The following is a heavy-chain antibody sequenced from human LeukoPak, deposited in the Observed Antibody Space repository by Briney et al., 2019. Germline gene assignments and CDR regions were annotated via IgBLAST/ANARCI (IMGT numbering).Heavy chain of an antibody. Sequence: SETLSLTCTVSGGSISSSSYYWGWIRQPPGKGLEWIGSIYYSGSTYYNPSLKSRVTISVDTSKNQFSLKLSSVTAADTAVYYCARSIDSYGSGDDYWGQGTMVTVSS. CDR3: ARSIDSYGSGDDY. J-gene: IGHJ4*02. CDR2: IYYSGST. CDR1: GGSISSSSYY. D-gene: IGHD5-18*01. V-gene: IGHV4-39*01.